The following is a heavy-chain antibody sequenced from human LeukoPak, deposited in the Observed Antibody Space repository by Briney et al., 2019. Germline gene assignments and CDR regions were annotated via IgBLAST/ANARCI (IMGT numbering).Heavy chain of an antibody. CDR2: MNPNSGNT. Sequence: ASVKVSCKASGYTFTSYDINWVRQATGQGLEWMGWMNPNSGNTGYAQKFQGRVTMTRNTSISTAYMELSSLRSEDTAVYYCARGRFLNFWSGYYLGPPKEYFDYWGQGTLVTVSS. CDR3: ARGRFLNFWSGYYLGPPKEYFDY. V-gene: IGHV1-8*01. J-gene: IGHJ4*02. CDR1: GYTFTSYD. D-gene: IGHD3-3*01.